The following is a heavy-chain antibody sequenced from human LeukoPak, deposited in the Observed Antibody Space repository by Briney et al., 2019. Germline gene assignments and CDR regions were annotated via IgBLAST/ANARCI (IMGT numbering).Heavy chain of an antibody. CDR2: ISTFNGNT. Sequence: ASVKVSCKASGYTFTSYGISWVRQAPGQGLEWMGWISTFNGNTNYAQKFQGRVTVTTDTSTSTAYMEVRSLRSDDTAVYYCARDWSGEGSSNQLDRWGQGTLVIVPS. D-gene: IGHD4-17*01. V-gene: IGHV1-18*01. CDR3: ARDWSGEGSSNQLDR. J-gene: IGHJ4*02. CDR1: GYTFTSYG.